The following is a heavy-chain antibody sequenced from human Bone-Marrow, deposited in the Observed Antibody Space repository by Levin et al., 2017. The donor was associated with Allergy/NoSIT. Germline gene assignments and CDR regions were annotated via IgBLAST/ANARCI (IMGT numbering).Heavy chain of an antibody. D-gene: IGHD5-12*01. CDR1: GFSFHLYG. Sequence: PGGSLRLSCFASGFSFHLYGMNWVRQAPGKGLEWVSAISGSGGTTYYAGSVRGRFTISRDKSENTVYLQMNSLRADDTAVYYCAKGKSPVATRAMDVWGKGTTVAVSS. V-gene: IGHV3-23*01. CDR3: AKGKSPVATRAMDV. J-gene: IGHJ6*03. CDR2: ISGSGGTT.